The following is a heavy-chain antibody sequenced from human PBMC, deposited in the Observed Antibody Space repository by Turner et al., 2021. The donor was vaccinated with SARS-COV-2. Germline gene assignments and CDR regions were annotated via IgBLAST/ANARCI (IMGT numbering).Heavy chain of an antibody. CDR2: IYYSGIT. D-gene: IGHD3-22*01. Sequence: QLQLYDSGPGLVQPSETLSLTCNVSGGYISSSSYYWGWIRQPPGQGLECVGSIYYSGITYYNPSLKSRVTISVDTSKNQFSLKLSSVTAADTAVYYCARQSPYYYDSSGYYSGAFDIWGQGTMVTVSS. CDR1: GGYISSSSYY. CDR3: ARQSPYYYDSSGYYSGAFDI. J-gene: IGHJ3*02. V-gene: IGHV4-39*01.